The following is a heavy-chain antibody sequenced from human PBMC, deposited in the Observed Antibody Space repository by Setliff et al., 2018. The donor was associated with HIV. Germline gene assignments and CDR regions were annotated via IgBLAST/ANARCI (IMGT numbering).Heavy chain of an antibody. CDR2: MSGSGRVI. Sequence: GGSLRLSCTASGLTFSEYYMAWIRQAPGKAPECISYMSGSGRVIQYSESVDGRFAISRDNARNSLYLQMNTLRAEDSAVYYCARGLYESTSWYFFDIWGQGTRVTAPQ. V-gene: IGHV3-11*01. J-gene: IGHJ4*02. D-gene: IGHD3-22*01. CDR1: GLTFSEYY. CDR3: ARGLYESTSWYFFDI.